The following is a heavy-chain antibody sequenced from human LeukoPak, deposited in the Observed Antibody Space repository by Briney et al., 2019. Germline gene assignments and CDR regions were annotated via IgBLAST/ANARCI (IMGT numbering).Heavy chain of an antibody. D-gene: IGHD2-2*01. CDR2: IKEDGSEK. Sequence: GGTLRLSCAASGFTFSSYGMSWVRRAPGKGLEWVANIKEDGSEKYYVDSVKGRFTISRDNAKNSLYLQMNSLRAEDTAVYYCARDCSSTSCYVDVDYWGQGTLVTVSS. CDR3: ARDCSSTSCYVDVDY. V-gene: IGHV3-7*01. J-gene: IGHJ4*02. CDR1: GFTFSSYG.